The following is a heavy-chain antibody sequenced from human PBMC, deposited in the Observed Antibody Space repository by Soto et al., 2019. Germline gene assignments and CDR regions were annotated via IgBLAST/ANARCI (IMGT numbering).Heavy chain of an antibody. CDR3: ARDRPARTYYYYYYGMDV. CDR2: IIPIFGTA. D-gene: IGHD6-6*01. Sequence: ASVKVSCKASGGTFSSYAISWVRQAPGQGLEWMGGIIPIFGTANYAQKFQGRVTITADESTSTAYMELSSLRSEDTAVDYCARDRPARTYYYYYYGMDVWGQGTTVTVSS. J-gene: IGHJ6*02. CDR1: GGTFSSYA. V-gene: IGHV1-69*13.